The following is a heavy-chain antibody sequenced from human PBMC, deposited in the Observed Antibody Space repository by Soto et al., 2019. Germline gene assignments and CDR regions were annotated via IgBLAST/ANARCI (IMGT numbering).Heavy chain of an antibody. CDR2: ITGSGGTI. CDR1: GFSFSKYA. D-gene: IGHD2-21*02. CDR3: AKDAVYGDGLWLVAD. V-gene: IGHV3-23*01. Sequence: DVQLLESGGGLVQPGGSLRLSCAASGFSFSKYAMIWVRQAPGKGQEWVSGITGSGGTIEYAASVKGRFTISRDNSNNTVYLQMTSLRAEDTAMYYCAKDAVYGDGLWLVADWGQGTLVTVS. J-gene: IGHJ4*02.